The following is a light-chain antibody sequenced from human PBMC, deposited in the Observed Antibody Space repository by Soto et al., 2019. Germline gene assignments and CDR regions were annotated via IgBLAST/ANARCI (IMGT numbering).Light chain of an antibody. CDR3: QQYHRSSIT. Sequence: DIQVTQSPSTLSASVGDRVTITCGASQSIGTWLAWYQQKPGKAPKLLIFDASTLERGVPSRFSGTGSETEFTLAINSLQPDDFATYYCQQYHRSSITFGQGTRLEI. CDR2: DAS. CDR1: QSIGTW. J-gene: IGKJ5*01. V-gene: IGKV1-5*01.